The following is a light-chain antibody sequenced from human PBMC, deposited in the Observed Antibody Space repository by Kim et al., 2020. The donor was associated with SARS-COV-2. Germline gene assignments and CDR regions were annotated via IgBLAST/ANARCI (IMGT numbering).Light chain of an antibody. V-gene: IGLV3-1*01. CDR3: QAWDSISAVV. CDR2: QDS. CDR1: KLGDKY. J-gene: IGLJ2*01. Sequence: SYELTQPPSVSVSPGQTASITCSGDKLGDKYACWYQQKPGQSPVLVIYQDSKRPSGIPERFSGSNSGNTATLTISGTQAMAEADYYCQAWDSISAVVFGG.